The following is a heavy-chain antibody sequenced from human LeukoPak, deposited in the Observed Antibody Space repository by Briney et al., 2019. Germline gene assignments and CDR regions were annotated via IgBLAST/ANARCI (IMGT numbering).Heavy chain of an antibody. V-gene: IGHV3-11*01. Sequence: GGSLRLSCAASGFTFSDYYMTWIRQAPGKGLEWVSYITSTATTYYADSVKGRFTIPRDNAKNSLYLQMNSLRAEDTAVYYCARDLMGIAYRGAFYYWGQGTLVTVSS. CDR2: ITSTATT. CDR1: GFTFSDYY. J-gene: IGHJ4*02. D-gene: IGHD6-13*01. CDR3: ARDLMGIAYRGAFYY.